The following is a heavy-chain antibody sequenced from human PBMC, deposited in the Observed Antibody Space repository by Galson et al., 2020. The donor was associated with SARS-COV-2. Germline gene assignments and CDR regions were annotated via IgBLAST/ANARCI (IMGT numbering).Heavy chain of an antibody. V-gene: IGHV3-74*03. Sequence: GESLKISCVASDFTFSSYWMHWVRQAPGRRLEWVSGNNGYGNDTTYAASLKGRFTVSRDNAKNTLYLQINSLRVEDTAVYFCARGRDYYYYMDVWGKGTTVTVSS. D-gene: IGHD2-15*01. J-gene: IGHJ6*03. CDR3: ARGRDYYYYMDV. CDR2: NNGYGNDT. CDR1: DFTFSSYW.